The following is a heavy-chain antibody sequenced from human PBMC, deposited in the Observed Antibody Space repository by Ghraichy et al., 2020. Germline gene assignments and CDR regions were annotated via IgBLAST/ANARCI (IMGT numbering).Heavy chain of an antibody. CDR3: ARDEEYSYGYNY. V-gene: IGHV1-2*02. CDR1: GYTFTDYY. CDR2: INPNSGGT. Sequence: ASVKVSCKASGYTFTDYYMHWVRQAPGQGLEWMGWINPNSGGTNYAQKFQGRVTMTRDTSISTAYMELSRLRSDDTAVYYCARDEEYSYGYNYWGQGTLVTVSS. D-gene: IGHD5-18*01. J-gene: IGHJ4*02.